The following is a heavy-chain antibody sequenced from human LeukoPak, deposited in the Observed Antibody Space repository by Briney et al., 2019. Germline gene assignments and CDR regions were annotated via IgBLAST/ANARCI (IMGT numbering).Heavy chain of an antibody. J-gene: IGHJ4*02. CDR2: INSDGSST. CDR1: RFTFSTYW. V-gene: IGHV3-74*01. D-gene: IGHD6-6*01. Sequence: GGSLRLSCAASRFTFSTYWMHWVRQAPGKGLVWVSRINSDGSSTDYADSVKGRFTISRDNAKNSLYLQMNSLRAEDTAVYYCAREYSSSSGMDYWGQGTLVTVSS. CDR3: AREYSSSSGMDY.